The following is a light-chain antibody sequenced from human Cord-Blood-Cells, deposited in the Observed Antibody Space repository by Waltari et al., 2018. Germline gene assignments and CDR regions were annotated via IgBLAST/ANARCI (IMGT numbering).Light chain of an antibody. V-gene: IGKV3-20*01. J-gene: IGKJ1*01. CDR2: GAS. Sequence: EIVLTQSPGTLSLSPGERATLSCRASQSVSSSHLAWYQQKPGPAPRLLIYGASSRGTGIPDRFSGSGSGTDFTLTISRLEPEDFAVYYCQQYGSSPPRTFGQGTKVEIK. CDR1: QSVSSSH. CDR3: QQYGSSPPRT.